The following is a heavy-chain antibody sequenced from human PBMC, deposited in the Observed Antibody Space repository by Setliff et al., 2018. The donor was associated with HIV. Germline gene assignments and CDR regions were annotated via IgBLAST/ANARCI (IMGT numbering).Heavy chain of an antibody. Sequence: SETLSLTCTVSGGSISSYFWTWIRQSPEKGLEWIGYIYHYGSPNYNPSLQSRVILSVDTSKNQFSLTLTSVTAADTAVYYCARGGRSDGYHIASWGQGILVTVSS. CDR2: IYHYGSP. J-gene: IGHJ4*02. CDR3: ARGGRSDGYHIAS. V-gene: IGHV4-59*01. D-gene: IGHD2-15*01. CDR1: GGSISSYF.